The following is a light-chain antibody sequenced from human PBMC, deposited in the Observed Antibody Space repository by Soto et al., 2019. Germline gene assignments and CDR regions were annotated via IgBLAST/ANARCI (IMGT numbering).Light chain of an antibody. CDR1: QNVSSSS. J-gene: IGKJ1*01. CDR2: GAS. Sequence: EIVVTQSPGTLSLSPGERATLSCRASQNVSSSSLGWYQQKPGQAPRLLIYGASSRATGIPDRFSGSGSGTDFTLTISRLEPEDTAVFYCQQSGTTFGQGTKVENK. V-gene: IGKV3-20*01. CDR3: QQSGTT.